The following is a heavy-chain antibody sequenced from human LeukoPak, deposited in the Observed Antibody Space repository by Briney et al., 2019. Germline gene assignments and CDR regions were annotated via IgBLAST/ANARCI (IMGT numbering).Heavy chain of an antibody. D-gene: IGHD6-13*01. V-gene: IGHV3-23*01. CDR3: AKDQKSIAATGYDY. J-gene: IGHJ4*02. CDR1: GFTFANYA. Sequence: GGSLGLSCAASGFTFANYAMSWVRQGPGKGLEWVSTISGSGGGTYYADSVKGRFTISRDNSKNTLFLQMNSLRADDTAVYFCAKDQKSIAATGYDYWGQGTLVTVSS. CDR2: ISGSGGGT.